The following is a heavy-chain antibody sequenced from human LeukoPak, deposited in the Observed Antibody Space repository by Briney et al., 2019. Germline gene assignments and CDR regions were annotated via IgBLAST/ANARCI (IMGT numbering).Heavy chain of an antibody. V-gene: IGHV3-48*03. CDR2: ISSSGSTI. J-gene: IGHJ4*02. CDR1: GFTFSSYE. D-gene: IGHD3-22*01. CDR3: ARAHYYDSSGLDF. Sequence: AGGSLRLSCAASGFTFSSYEMNWVRQAPGKVLEWVSYISSSGSTIYYADSLKGRFTISRDNAKNSLYLQMNSLRAEDTAVYYCARAHYYDSSGLDFWGQGTLVTVSS.